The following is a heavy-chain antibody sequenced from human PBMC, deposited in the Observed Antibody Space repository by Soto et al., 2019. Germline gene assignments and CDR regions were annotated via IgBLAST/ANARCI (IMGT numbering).Heavy chain of an antibody. D-gene: IGHD6-13*01. CDR1: GGSVSSGSYY. Sequence: QVQLQESGPRLVKPSETLSLTCTVSGGSVSSGSYYWSWIRQPPGKGLEWLGYIYYSGSTNYKPSLQSRVTISVDTSKNQFSLKLSSVTAADTAVYYCARNIGSHTPSAFDIWGQGTMVTVSS. CDR2: IYYSGST. V-gene: IGHV4-61*01. CDR3: ARNIGSHTPSAFDI. J-gene: IGHJ3*02.